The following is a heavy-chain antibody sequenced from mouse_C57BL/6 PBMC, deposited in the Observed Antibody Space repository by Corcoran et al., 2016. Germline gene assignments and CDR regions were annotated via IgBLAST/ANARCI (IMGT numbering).Heavy chain of an antibody. CDR3: ARSGPSFYYGSSSDWYFDV. D-gene: IGHD1-1*01. CDR2: IYPRSGKT. Sequence: QVQLQQSGAELARPGASVKLSCKASGYTFTRYGISWVKQRTGQGLEWIGEIYPRSGKTYYNEKFKGKATLTADKSSSTAYMELRSLTSEDSAVYFCARSGPSFYYGSSSDWYFDVWGTGTTVTVSS. J-gene: IGHJ1*03. CDR1: GYTFTRYG. V-gene: IGHV1-81*01.